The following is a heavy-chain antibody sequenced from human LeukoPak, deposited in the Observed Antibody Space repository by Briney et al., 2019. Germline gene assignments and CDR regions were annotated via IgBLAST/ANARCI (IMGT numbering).Heavy chain of an antibody. CDR2: ISYDGSNK. CDR1: GFTFSSYA. Sequence: PGGSLRLSCAASGFTFSSYAMHWVRQAPGKGLEWVAVISYDGSNKYYADSVKGRFTISRDDAKNSLYLQMNSLRAEDTAVYYCAREGVAAAGYWGQGTLVTVSS. CDR3: AREGVAAAGY. V-gene: IGHV3-30*04. J-gene: IGHJ4*02. D-gene: IGHD6-13*01.